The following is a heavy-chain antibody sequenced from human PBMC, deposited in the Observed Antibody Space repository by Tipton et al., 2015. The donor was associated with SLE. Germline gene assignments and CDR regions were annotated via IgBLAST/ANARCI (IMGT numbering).Heavy chain of an antibody. D-gene: IGHD6-19*01. CDR1: GGSISSYY. J-gene: IGHJ4*02. Sequence: LRLSCTVSGGSISSYYWGWIRQPPGKGLEWIGYIYYSGSTNYNPSLKSRVTISVDTSKNQFSLKLSSVTAADTAVYYCARQPLGTVAGLDYWGQGTLVTVSS. V-gene: IGHV4-59*01. CDR2: IYYSGST. CDR3: ARQPLGTVAGLDY.